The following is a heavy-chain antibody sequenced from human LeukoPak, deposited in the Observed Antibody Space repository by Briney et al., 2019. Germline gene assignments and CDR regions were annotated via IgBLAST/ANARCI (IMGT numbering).Heavy chain of an antibody. D-gene: IGHD6-13*01. V-gene: IGHV3-30-3*01. CDR1: GFTFSSYA. CDR3: ARGGIAAAAHFDY. Sequence: GGSLRLSCAASGFTFSSYAMHWVRQAPGKGLEWVAVISYDGSNKYYADSVKGRFTISRDNSKNTLYLQMNSLRAEDTAVYYCARGGIAAAAHFDYWGQGTLVTVSS. CDR2: ISYDGSNK. J-gene: IGHJ4*02.